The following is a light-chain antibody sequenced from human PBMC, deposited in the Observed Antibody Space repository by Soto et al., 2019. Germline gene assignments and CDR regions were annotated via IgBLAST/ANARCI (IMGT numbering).Light chain of an antibody. CDR3: QQYYSSPA. CDR2: WAS. CDR1: QSVLYSSNNKNY. Sequence: DNVMTQSPDSLAVSLGERATINCRSSQSVLYSSNNKNYLAWYQQKAEQPPKLLIYWASTRESGVPDRFSGSWSGTDFTLTISSLQAEDVAVYYCQQYYSSPAFGQGTKVEIK. V-gene: IGKV4-1*01. J-gene: IGKJ1*01.